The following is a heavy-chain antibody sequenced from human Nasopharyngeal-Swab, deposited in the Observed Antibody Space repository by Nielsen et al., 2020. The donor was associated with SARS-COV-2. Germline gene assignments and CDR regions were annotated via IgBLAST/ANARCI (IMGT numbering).Heavy chain of an antibody. J-gene: IGHJ4*02. D-gene: IGHD3-22*01. CDR1: GFTVSSNY. Sequence: GESLKISCAASGFTVSSNYMSWVRQAPGKGLEWVSVIYSGGSTYYADSVKGRFTISRDNAKNSLYLQMNSLRAEDTAVYYCARTTGYYYDSSGYFDYWGQGTLVTVSS. CDR2: IYSGGST. V-gene: IGHV3-53*01. CDR3: ARTTGYYYDSSGYFDY.